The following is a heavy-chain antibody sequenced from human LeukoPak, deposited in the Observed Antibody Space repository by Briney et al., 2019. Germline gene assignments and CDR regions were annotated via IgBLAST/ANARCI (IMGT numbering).Heavy chain of an antibody. CDR2: INRSGST. D-gene: IGHD2-2*03. CDR1: GGSFSGYY. J-gene: IGHJ5*02. V-gene: IGHV4-34*01. Sequence: SETLSLTCAVYGGSFSGYYWSWIRQPPGKGLEWIGEINRSGSTNYNPSLKSRVTISVDTSKNQFSLKLSSVTAADTAVYYCARVGYCSSTSCYHVGFDPWGQGTLVTVSS. CDR3: ARVGYCSSTSCYHVGFDP.